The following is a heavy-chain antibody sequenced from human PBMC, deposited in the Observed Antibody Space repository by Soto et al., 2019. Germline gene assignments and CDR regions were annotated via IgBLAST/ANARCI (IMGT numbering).Heavy chain of an antibody. Sequence: PSETLSLTCTVSGGSISSYYWSWIRRPPGKGLQWIGYIYYSGSTNYNPSLKSRVTMTVDTSTTTAYMELRSLTSDDRAVYYCAKNGQPPYYYYGMDVWGQGTTVTVSS. CDR2: IYYSGST. CDR1: GGSISSYY. J-gene: IGHJ6*02. CDR3: AKNGQPPYYYYGMDV. D-gene: IGHD2-8*01. V-gene: IGHV4-59*03.